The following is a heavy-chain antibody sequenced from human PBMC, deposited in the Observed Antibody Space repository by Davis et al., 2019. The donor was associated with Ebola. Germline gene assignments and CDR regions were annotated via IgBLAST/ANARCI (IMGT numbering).Heavy chain of an antibody. J-gene: IGHJ5*02. CDR1: GGPISLSNYY. D-gene: IGHD1-26*01. CDR3: ARHNGRSRFDP. V-gene: IGHV4-39*01. CDR2: VYYSGST. Sequence: MPSETLSLTCTVSGGPISLSNYYWGWSRQPPGKGLAWIGCVYYSGSTYYNPSLKGRITVSVNTSKNQFSLKLNSVTAADPAMYYCARHNGRSRFDPWGPGTLVTVSS.